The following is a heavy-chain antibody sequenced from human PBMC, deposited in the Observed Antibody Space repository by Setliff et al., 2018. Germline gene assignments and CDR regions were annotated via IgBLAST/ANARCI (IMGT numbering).Heavy chain of an antibody. D-gene: IGHD3-10*01. CDR2: IYDRGST. CDR1: GGSISSSTNY. J-gene: IGHJ4*02. Sequence: SETLSLTCTVSGGSISSSTNYWGWIRQPPGKGLEWIGNIYDRGSTHYNPSLKSRVTISEDTSKSQSSLKLSSVTAADTAIYYCARHSSWGTVTDRLHYNFFDFWGQGTLVTVSS. V-gene: IGHV4-39*07. CDR3: ARHSSWGTVTDRLHYNFFDF.